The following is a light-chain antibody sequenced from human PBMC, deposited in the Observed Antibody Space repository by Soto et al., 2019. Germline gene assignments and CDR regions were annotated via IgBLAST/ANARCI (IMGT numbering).Light chain of an antibody. J-gene: IGKJ1*01. CDR1: QSISSW. Sequence: DIQMTQSPSTLSASVGDGVTTTCRASQSISSWLAWYQQKPGKAPKLLIYDASSLESGVPSRFSGSGSETEFTLTISGLQPGDSATYYCQQYNSYSPTFGQGTKVDIK. CDR2: DAS. CDR3: QQYNSYSPT. V-gene: IGKV1-5*01.